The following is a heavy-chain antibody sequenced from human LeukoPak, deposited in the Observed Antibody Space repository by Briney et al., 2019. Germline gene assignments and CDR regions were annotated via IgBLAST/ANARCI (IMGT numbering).Heavy chain of an antibody. Sequence: PSETLSLTCTVSGGSISSYYWSWIRQPPGKGLEWIGYIYYSGSTNYNPSLKSRVTISVDTSKNQFSLKLSSVTAADTAVYYCARGALGYCSSTSYSDYYYYGMDVWGQGTTVTVSS. J-gene: IGHJ6*02. CDR3: ARGALGYCSSTSYSDYYYYGMDV. CDR2: IYYSGST. D-gene: IGHD2-2*01. V-gene: IGHV4-59*01. CDR1: GGSISSYY.